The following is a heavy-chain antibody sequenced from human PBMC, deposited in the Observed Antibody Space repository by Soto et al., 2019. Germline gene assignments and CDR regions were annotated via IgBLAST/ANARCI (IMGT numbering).Heavy chain of an antibody. CDR1: GGSISSYY. CDR3: AGALGSVHPFDY. V-gene: IGHV4-59*01. J-gene: IGHJ4*02. D-gene: IGHD3-16*01. Sequence: QVQLQESGPGLVKPSETLSLTCTVSGGSISSYYWSWIRQPPGKGLEWIGYIYYSGSTNYNPSLKSRVTISVDTSKNPVSLKLSSVTAADTAVYYCAGALGSVHPFDYWGQGTLVTVSS. CDR2: IYYSGST.